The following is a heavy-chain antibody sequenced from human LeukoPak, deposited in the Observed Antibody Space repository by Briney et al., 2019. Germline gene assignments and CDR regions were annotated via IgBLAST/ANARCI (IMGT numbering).Heavy chain of an antibody. CDR1: GGTFSSYA. D-gene: IGHD4-23*01. CDR2: IIPIFGTA. V-gene: IGHV1-69*05. CDR3: ARDMSGGNSGGAFDI. J-gene: IGHJ3*02. Sequence: SVKVSCKASGGTFSSYAISWVRQAPGQGLEWMGGIIPIFGTADYAQKFQGRVSITTDESTSTAYMELSSLRSEDTAVYYCARDMSGGNSGGAFDIWGQGTMVTVSS.